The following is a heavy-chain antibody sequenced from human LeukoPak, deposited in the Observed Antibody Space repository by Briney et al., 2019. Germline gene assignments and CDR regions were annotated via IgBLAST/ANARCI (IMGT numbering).Heavy chain of an antibody. J-gene: IGHJ4*02. V-gene: IGHV3-53*01. CDR1: GFTVSNSY. CDR3: TRVIGYDSSGYYRGAIDY. D-gene: IGHD3-22*01. Sequence: GGSLRLSCAASGFTVSNSYMSWVRQAPGKGLEWVSVIYSGGSTYYADSVKGRFTISRDSSKNTLYLQMNSLRADDTAVYYCTRVIGYDSSGYYRGAIDYWGQGTLVTVSS. CDR2: IYSGGST.